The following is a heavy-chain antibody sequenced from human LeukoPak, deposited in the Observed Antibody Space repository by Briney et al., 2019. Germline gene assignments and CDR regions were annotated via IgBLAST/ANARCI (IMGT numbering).Heavy chain of an antibody. Sequence: SETLSLTCTVSGGSISSGGYYWSWIRQHPGKGLEWIGYIYYSGSTYYNPSLKSRVTISVDTSKNQFSLKLSSVTAADTAVYYCARIEPGHDYGDYGAFDIWGQGTMVTVSS. CDR3: ARIEPGHDYGDYGAFDI. CDR1: GGSISSGGYY. J-gene: IGHJ3*02. V-gene: IGHV4-31*03. CDR2: IYYSGST. D-gene: IGHD4-17*01.